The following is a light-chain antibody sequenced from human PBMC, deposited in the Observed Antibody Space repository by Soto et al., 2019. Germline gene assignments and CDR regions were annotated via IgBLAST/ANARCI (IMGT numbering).Light chain of an antibody. Sequence: EIVLTQSPGTLSSSPGERATLSCRASQSVSNNYLAWYQQKPGQAPRLLIYGASSRATGIPDRFSGSGSGTDFTLTISRLGPEDFAVFYCHQYDGAPHTFGQGTKVDIK. CDR3: HQYDGAPHT. CDR1: QSVSNNY. V-gene: IGKV3-20*01. CDR2: GAS. J-gene: IGKJ2*01.